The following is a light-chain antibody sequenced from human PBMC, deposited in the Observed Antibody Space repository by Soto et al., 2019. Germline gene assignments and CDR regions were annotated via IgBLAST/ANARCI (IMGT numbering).Light chain of an antibody. V-gene: IGLV1-44*01. CDR1: FSNIGDNA. J-gene: IGLJ3*02. Sequence: QSVLTQPPSLSATPGQRVNISCSGSFSNIGDNAVNWYQQLPGAAPKLLIHSNNQRPSGVPDRFSGSKSGTAASLAISGLQSEDEADYYCAAWDDSLNGWVFGGGTQLTVL. CDR3: AAWDDSLNGWV. CDR2: SNN.